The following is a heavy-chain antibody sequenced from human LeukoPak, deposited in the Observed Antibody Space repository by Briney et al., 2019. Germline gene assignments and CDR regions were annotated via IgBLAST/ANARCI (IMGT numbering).Heavy chain of an antibody. D-gene: IGHD3-9*01. Sequence: PSETLSLTCAVYGGSFSGYYWSWIRQTPGKGLEWIGEINHSGNTNYSPSLTSRVTISVDTSKNQFSLKLSSVPAADTAVYYCARGLRYYDILTGYRSLSTSFDPWGQGTLVTVSS. V-gene: IGHV4-34*01. CDR2: INHSGNT. CDR3: ARGLRYYDILTGYRSLSTSFDP. J-gene: IGHJ5*02. CDR1: GGSFSGYY.